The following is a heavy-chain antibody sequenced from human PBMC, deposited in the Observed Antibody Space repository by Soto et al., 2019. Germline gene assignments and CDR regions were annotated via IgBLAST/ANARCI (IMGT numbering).Heavy chain of an antibody. D-gene: IGHD6-6*01. CDR3: PRGSSTAASGDY. Sequence: QVQLVQSGTAVKKPGASVTVSCKASGYTFTNYGINWVRQAPGQGLEWMGWVSAFNGEMSYVQNVQDIITMTTDTSTNTAYNELLSQRSDDTAIYYFPRGSSTAASGDYWGQGNLVTVSS. CDR2: VSAFNGEM. CDR1: GYTFTNYG. J-gene: IGHJ4*02. V-gene: IGHV1-18*01.